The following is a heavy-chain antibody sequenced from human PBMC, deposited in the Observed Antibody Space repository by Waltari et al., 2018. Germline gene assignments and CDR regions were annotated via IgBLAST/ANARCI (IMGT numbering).Heavy chain of an antibody. J-gene: IGHJ5*01. D-gene: IGHD6-6*01. CDR3: AREGGSGSSSSDWFDS. Sequence: DSLRGRLTISRDNAKNSLSLQVNSLRADDTAVYYCAREGGSGSSSSDWFDSWGQGTLVTVSS. V-gene: IGHV3-21*01.